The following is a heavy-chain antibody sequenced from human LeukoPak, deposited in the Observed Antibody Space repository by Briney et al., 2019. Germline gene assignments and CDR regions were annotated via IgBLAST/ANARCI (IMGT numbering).Heavy chain of an antibody. CDR2: ISGGGGT. J-gene: IGHJ6*02. V-gene: IGHV3-23*01. Sequence: GGSLRLSCAASGFTFSNYAMSWVRQAPGKGLEWVSTISGGGGTYYADSVKGRFTISRDNSKNTLYLQMNSLRAEDTALYYCAKGYSSSWYAYGMDVWGQGTTVTVSS. CDR1: GFTFSNYA. CDR3: AKGYSSSWYAYGMDV. D-gene: IGHD6-13*01.